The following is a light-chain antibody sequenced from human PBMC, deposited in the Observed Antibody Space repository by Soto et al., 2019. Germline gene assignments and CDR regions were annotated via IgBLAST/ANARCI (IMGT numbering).Light chain of an antibody. CDR2: HVS. V-gene: IGLV2-8*01. J-gene: IGLJ2*01. CDR3: SSYGGFNNVL. Sequence: QSALTQPASVSGSPGQSITISCTESSSDVGGYNFVSWYQQHPGKAPKLLIHHVSRRPSGVPARFSGSKSGNTASLTVSGLQTEDEADYYCSSYGGFNNVLFGGGTKLTVL. CDR1: SSDVGGYNF.